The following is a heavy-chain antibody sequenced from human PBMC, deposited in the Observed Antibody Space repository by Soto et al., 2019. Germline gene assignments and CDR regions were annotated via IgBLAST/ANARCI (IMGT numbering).Heavy chain of an antibody. CDR2: IIPIFGTA. V-gene: IGHV1-69*13. D-gene: IGHD1-26*01. Sequence: ASVKVSCKASGGTFSSYAISWVRQAPGQGLEWMGGIIPIFGTANYAQKFQGRVTITADESTSTAYMELSSLRSEDTAVYYCARGIVGATVPYYYGMDVWGQGTTVTVSS. CDR1: GGTFSSYA. J-gene: IGHJ6*02. CDR3: ARGIVGATVPYYYGMDV.